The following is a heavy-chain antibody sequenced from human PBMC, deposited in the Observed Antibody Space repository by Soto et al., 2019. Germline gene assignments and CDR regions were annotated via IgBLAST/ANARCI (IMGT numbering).Heavy chain of an antibody. J-gene: IGHJ4*02. Sequence: QVQLVQSGAEVKKPGASVKVSCKAPGYTFTNFDINWVRQAPGQGLEWMGWTNPKRGDAGYAQKFQGRVTMTRDTSKSIAYMEVSSLRSEDTAMYYCARINSDCVRTSCHLDYWGQGTLVTVSS. CDR3: ARINSDCVRTSCHLDY. V-gene: IGHV1-8*01. CDR1: GYTFTNFD. CDR2: TNPKRGDA. D-gene: IGHD2-2*01.